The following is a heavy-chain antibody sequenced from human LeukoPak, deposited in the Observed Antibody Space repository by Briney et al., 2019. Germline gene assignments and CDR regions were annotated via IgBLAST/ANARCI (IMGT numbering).Heavy chain of an antibody. Sequence: GGSLRLSCGASGFTFSSHWMSWVRQAPGKGLEWVAIINPDGSWGTFVDSVKGRFTISRDNAKNTLYLQMNSQRAEDTAVYYCAKVVSAAMADYYYYYMDVWGKGTTVTVSS. D-gene: IGHD2-2*01. CDR1: GFTFSSHW. CDR2: INPDGSWG. V-gene: IGHV3-7*01. J-gene: IGHJ6*03. CDR3: AKVVSAAMADYYYYYMDV.